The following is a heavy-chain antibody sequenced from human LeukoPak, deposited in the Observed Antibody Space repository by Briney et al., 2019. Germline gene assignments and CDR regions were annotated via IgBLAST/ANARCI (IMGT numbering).Heavy chain of an antibody. CDR2: INPSGGST. CDR1: GYTFTSYY. J-gene: IGHJ4*02. V-gene: IGHV1-46*01. D-gene: IGHD2-8*01. Sequence: RASVTVSCKASGYTFTSYYMHWVRQAPGQGLEWMGIINPSGGSTSYAQKFQGRVTMTRDTSTSTVYMELSSLRSEDTAVYYCARDCTNGVCYLIFDYWGQGTLVTVSS. CDR3: ARDCTNGVCYLIFDY.